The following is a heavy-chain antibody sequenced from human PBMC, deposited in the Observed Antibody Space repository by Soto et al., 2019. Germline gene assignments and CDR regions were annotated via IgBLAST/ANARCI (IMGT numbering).Heavy chain of an antibody. D-gene: IGHD6-13*01. CDR1: GGSISSYY. Sequence: SETLSLTCTVSGGSISSYYWSWIRQPPGKGLEWIGYIYYSGSTNYNPSLKSRVTISVDTSKNQFSLKLSSVTAADTAVYYCARDEYSSSWYWFDPWGQGTLVTVSS. J-gene: IGHJ5*02. CDR2: IYYSGST. V-gene: IGHV4-59*01. CDR3: ARDEYSSSWYWFDP.